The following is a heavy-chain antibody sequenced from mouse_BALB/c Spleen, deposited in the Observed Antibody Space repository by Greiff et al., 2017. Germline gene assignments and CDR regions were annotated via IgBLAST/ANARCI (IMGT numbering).Heavy chain of an antibody. CDR3: ARGKVDGYYEDSWFAY. D-gene: IGHD2-3*01. CDR1: GFNIKDYY. V-gene: IGHV1-22*01. CDR2: INPNNGGT. Sequence: VQLKQSGAELVRSGASVKLSCTASGFNIKDYYMHWVKQSHGKSLEWIGGINPNNGGTSYNQKFKGKATLTVDKSSSTAYMELRSLTSEDSAVYYCARGKVDGYYEDSWFAYWGQGTLVTVSA. J-gene: IGHJ3*01.